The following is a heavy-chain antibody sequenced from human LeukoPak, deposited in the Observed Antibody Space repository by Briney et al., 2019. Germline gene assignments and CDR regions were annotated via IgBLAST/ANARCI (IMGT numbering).Heavy chain of an antibody. CDR3: ARGIVGATPFDY. CDR1: GFTFSSYA. V-gene: IGHV3-23*01. D-gene: IGHD1-26*01. J-gene: IGHJ4*02. Sequence: PGGSLRLSCAASGFTFSSYAMSWVRQAPGKGLEWVSAISGSGGSTYYADSVKGRFTISRDNAKNSLYLQMNSLRDEDTAVYYCARGIVGATPFDYWGQGTLVTVSS. CDR2: ISGSGGST.